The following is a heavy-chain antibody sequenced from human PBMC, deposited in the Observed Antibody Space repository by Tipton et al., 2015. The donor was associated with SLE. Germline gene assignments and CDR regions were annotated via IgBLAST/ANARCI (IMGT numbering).Heavy chain of an antibody. Sequence: SLRLSCAASGFSVSTYYLGWVRQAPGRGLEWVSVIYNDGVTYYADSVEGRFTLSRDTSKNTLYLEMSTLGAGDTAVYYCAREAVAGPYYFDFWGQGTLVTVSS. CDR1: GFSVSTYY. CDR3: AREAVAGPYYFDF. D-gene: IGHD6-19*01. CDR2: IYNDGVT. J-gene: IGHJ4*02. V-gene: IGHV3-53*01.